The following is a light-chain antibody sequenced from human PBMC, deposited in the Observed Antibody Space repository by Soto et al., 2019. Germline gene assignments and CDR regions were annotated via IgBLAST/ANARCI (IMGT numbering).Light chain of an antibody. CDR1: QGISSY. J-gene: IGKJ4*01. CDR3: QQLKSYPQT. Sequence: DIQLTQSPSFLSASVGDRVTITCRTSQGISSYLAWYQQKPGKAPKLLIYAASTLQSGVPSRFSGSVSGTEFTLTISSLQPDDFATYFCQQLKSYPQTFGGGTKVEIK. CDR2: AAS. V-gene: IGKV1-9*01.